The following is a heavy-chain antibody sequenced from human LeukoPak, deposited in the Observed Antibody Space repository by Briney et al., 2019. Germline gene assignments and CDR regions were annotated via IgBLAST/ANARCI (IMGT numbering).Heavy chain of an antibody. Sequence: PSETLSLTCAVYGGSFSGYYWSWIRQPPGKGLEWIGETNHSGSTNYNPSLKSRVTISVDTSKNQFSLKLSSVTAADTAVYYCARSTVVTRGVLDYWGQGTLVTVSS. CDR2: TNHSGST. CDR3: ARSTVVTRGVLDY. V-gene: IGHV4-34*01. D-gene: IGHD4-23*01. CDR1: GGSFSGYY. J-gene: IGHJ4*02.